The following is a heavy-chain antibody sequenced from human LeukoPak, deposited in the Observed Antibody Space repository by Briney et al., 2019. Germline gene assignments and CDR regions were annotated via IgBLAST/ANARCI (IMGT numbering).Heavy chain of an antibody. CDR1: GYTFTSYW. J-gene: IGHJ4*02. V-gene: IGHV5-51*01. CDR3: ARLYGDYALDY. Sequence: GESLKISCKGSGYTFTSYWINWVRQMPGKGLEWMGIIYPGEFETRYSPSFQGQVTISADKSIITVYLQWSSLKASDTAMYYCARLYGDYALDYWGQGTLVTVSS. CDR2: IYPGEFET. D-gene: IGHD4-17*01.